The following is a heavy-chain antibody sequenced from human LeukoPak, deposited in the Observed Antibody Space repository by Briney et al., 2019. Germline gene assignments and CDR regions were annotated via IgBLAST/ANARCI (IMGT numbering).Heavy chain of an antibody. D-gene: IGHD2-2*01. CDR3: ATSCSSSTCREYFHH. V-gene: IGHV1-46*01. CDR2: INPSGGST. CDR1: GYTFTSYY. Sequence: ASVKVSCKASGYTFTSYYMHWVRQAPGQGLEWMGIINPSGGSTSYAQKFQGRVTMTTDTSTSTAYMELKSLRSDDTAVYYCATSCSSSTCREYFHHWGQGTLVTVSS. J-gene: IGHJ1*01.